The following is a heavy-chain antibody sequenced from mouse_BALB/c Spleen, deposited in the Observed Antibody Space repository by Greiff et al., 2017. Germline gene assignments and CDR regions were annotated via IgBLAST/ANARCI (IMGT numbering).Heavy chain of an antibody. D-gene: IGHD2-3*01. CDR3: ARSGWLLRVTYYAMDY. J-gene: IGHJ4*01. CDR2: IYPGDGDT. Sequence: QVQLQQSGAELARPGASVKLSCKASGYTFTSYWMQWVKQRPGQGLEWIGAIYPGDGDTRYTQKFKGKATLTADKSSSTAYMQLSSLASEDSAVYYCARSGWLLRVTYYAMDYWGQGTSVTVSS. V-gene: IGHV1-87*01. CDR1: GYTFTSYW.